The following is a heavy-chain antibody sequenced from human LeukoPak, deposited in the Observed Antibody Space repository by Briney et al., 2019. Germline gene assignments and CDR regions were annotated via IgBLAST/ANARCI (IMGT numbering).Heavy chain of an antibody. CDR3: ARDLGGSWSYNWFDP. CDR2: TNTNTGNP. V-gene: IGHV7-4-1*02. D-gene: IGHD2-15*01. CDR1: GYTFTNYA. Sequence: GASVKVSCKASGYTFTNYAMNWVRQAPGQGLEWMGWTNTNTGNPTYAQGFTGRFVFSLDTSVSTTYLQISNLKAEDTAVYYCARDLGGSWSYNWFDPWGQGTLVTVSS. J-gene: IGHJ5*02.